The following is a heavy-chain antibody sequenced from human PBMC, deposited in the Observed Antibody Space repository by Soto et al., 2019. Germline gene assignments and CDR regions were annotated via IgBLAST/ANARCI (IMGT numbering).Heavy chain of an antibody. CDR1: GGSISSGGYY. CDR2: IYYSGST. Sequence: QVQLQESGPGLVKPSQTLSLTCTVSGGSISSGGYYWSWIRQHPGKGLEWIGYIYYSGSTYYNPSLKSRVNIAVDTSKNQFSLKLSSVTAADTAVYYCARVPRATGDYEDYFDYWGQGTLVTVSS. J-gene: IGHJ4*02. CDR3: ARVPRATGDYEDYFDY. V-gene: IGHV4-31*03. D-gene: IGHD4-17*01.